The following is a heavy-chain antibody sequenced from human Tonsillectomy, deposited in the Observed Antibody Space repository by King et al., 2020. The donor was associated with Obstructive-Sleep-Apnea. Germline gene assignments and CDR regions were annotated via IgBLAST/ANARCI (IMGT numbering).Heavy chain of an antibody. CDR1: GFTFSAYW. J-gene: IGHJ4*02. V-gene: IGHV3-7*01. CDR3: ARGVSTGAFDY. Sequence: VQLVESGGGLVQPGGSLRLSCAASGFTFSAYWMSWVRQAPGKGLEWVASIKADGSEKYYVDSVKGRFTISRDNAKSSLFLQMNSLRAEDTTLYFFARGVSTGAFDYWGQGTLVTVSS. D-gene: IGHD1-1*01. CDR2: IKADGSEK.